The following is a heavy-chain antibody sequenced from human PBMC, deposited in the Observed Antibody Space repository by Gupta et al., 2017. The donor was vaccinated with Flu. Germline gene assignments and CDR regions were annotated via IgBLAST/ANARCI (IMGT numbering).Heavy chain of an antibody. CDR3: AKDLGAVRIAVAGIFDY. CDR2: ISGSGGST. CDR1: GFTFSSYA. D-gene: IGHD6-19*01. V-gene: IGHV3-23*01. Sequence: EVQLLESGGGLVQPGGSLRLSCAASGFTFSSYAMSWVRQAPGKGLEWVSAISGSGGSTYYADSVKGRFTISRDNSKNTLYLQMNSLRAEDTAVYYCAKDLGAVRIAVAGIFDYWGQGTLVTVSS. J-gene: IGHJ4*02.